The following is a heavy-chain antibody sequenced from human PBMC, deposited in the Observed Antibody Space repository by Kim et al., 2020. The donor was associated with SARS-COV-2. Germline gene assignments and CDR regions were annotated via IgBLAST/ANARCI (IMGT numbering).Heavy chain of an antibody. Sequence: GGSLRLSCAASGFTFDDYAMHWVRQAPGKGLEWVSCISWNSCSIVYADSVKGRFTISRDNAKNSLYLQMNSLRAEDTASYYCAKDTSSSWRWRYYFDY. V-gene: IGHV3-9*01. CDR3: AKDTSSSWRWRYYFDY. CDR2: ISWNSCSI. D-gene: IGHD6-13*01. CDR1: GFTFDDYA. J-gene: IGHJ4*01.